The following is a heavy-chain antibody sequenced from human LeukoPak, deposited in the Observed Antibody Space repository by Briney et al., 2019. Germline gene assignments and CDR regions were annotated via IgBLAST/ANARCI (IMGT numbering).Heavy chain of an antibody. V-gene: IGHV3-21*01. Sequence: GGSLPLSCAVSGITLSNYGMTWVRPAPGKGLEWVSSISSSSSYIYYADSVKGRFTISRDNAKNSLYLQMNSLRAEDTAVYYCARDLRYNWFDPWGQGTLVTVSS. CDR3: ARDLRYNWFDP. CDR1: GITLSNYG. CDR2: ISSSSSYI. J-gene: IGHJ5*02. D-gene: IGHD2-15*01.